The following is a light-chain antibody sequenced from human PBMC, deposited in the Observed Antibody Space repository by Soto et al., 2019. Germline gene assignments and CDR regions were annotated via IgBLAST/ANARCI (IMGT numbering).Light chain of an antibody. CDR2: GAS. V-gene: IGKV3-20*01. CDR3: QQYGDSPLT. J-gene: IGKJ4*01. Sequence: DIVLTQSPGTLSLSPGGRATLSCRASQSVSSATYLAWYQQKPGQAPRLLIYGASSRAAGIPDRFSGSGSGTDFTLTISRLEPEDFAVYYCQQYGDSPLTFGGGTKVE. CDR1: QSVSSATY.